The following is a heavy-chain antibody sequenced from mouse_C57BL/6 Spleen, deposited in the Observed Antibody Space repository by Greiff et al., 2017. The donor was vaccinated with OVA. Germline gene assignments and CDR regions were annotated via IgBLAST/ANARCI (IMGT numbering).Heavy chain of an antibody. D-gene: IGHD2-4*01. CDR2: ISSGGSYT. CDR3: ARRGAYDYDGGDFDY. CDR1: GFTFSSYG. V-gene: IGHV5-6*02. Sequence: DVKLVESGGDLVKPGGSLKLSCAASGFTFSSYGMSWVRQPPDKRLEWVATISSGGSYTYSPDSVPGRFTISRDNAKKTRYRQRSSLKSEDTAMYYCARRGAYDYDGGDFDYWGQGTTLTVSS. J-gene: IGHJ2*01.